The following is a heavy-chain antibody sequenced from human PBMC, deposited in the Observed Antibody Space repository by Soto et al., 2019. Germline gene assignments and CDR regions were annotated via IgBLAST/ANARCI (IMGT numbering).Heavy chain of an antibody. J-gene: IGHJ6*02. CDR3: GRDEVRNGVGV. V-gene: IGHV3-7*01. CDR2: IRGDGSEK. Sequence: XGSLRLSCEASGFTFSDFCMSWVRQAPGKGLEWVANIRGDGSEKRYVDSVRGRFTISRDNAKNSVYLQMNSLRGDDTALYYCGRDEVRNGVGVWGQGTTVTVSS. CDR1: GFTFSDFC.